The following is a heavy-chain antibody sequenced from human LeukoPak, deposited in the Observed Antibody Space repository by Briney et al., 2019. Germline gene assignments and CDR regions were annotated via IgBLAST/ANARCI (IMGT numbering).Heavy chain of an antibody. J-gene: IGHJ4*02. D-gene: IGHD2-8*02. V-gene: IGHV3-30*03. CDR3: AAQPCSGGVCYLDY. CDR2: ISYHARDQ. CDR1: GFTFSSYA. Sequence: HPGGSLRLSCSGTGFTFSSYAMHWVRQAPGKGLEWVTVISYHARDQFYADSVKGRFTVSRDNSKNTLYLQMNSLRAEDSAVYYCAAQPCSGGVCYLDYWGQGTLVTVSS.